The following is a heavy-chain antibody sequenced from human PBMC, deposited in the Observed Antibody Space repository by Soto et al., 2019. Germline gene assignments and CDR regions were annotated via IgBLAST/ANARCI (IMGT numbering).Heavy chain of an antibody. J-gene: IGHJ4*02. D-gene: IGHD6-19*01. CDR2: IYHSGST. Sequence: QLQLQESGSGLVKPSQTLSLTCAVSGGSISSGGYSWSWIRQPPGKGLEWIGYIYHSGSTYYNPTLKSRAPISVDRSKNQFSLKLSSVTAADTAVYYCASAGGLGAVAADYWGQGTLVTVSS. CDR3: ASAGGLGAVAADY. CDR1: GGSISSGGYS. V-gene: IGHV4-30-2*01.